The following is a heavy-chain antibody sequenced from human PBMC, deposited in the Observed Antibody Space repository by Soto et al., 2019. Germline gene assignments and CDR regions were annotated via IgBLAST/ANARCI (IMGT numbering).Heavy chain of an antibody. CDR3: ARRGQNRPPDVYYFMAV. J-gene: IGHJ6*03. CDR2: ISNSGKNT. Sequence: EVQVLESGGGLVQPGGSLRLSCAASGFTFSSYVMTWVRQAPGKGLEWVSSISNSGKNTYYVDSVKGRFTISRDNYKNTMYLQMTSLTAEDTSLYYCARRGQNRPPDVYYFMAVWGKGATVTVSS. D-gene: IGHD3-10*01. CDR1: GFTFSSYV. V-gene: IGHV3-23*01.